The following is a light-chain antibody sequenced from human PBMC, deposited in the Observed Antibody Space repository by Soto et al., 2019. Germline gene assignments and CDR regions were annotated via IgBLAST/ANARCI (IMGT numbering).Light chain of an antibody. CDR3: KQNYSSQWT. V-gene: IGKV1-39*01. J-gene: IGKJ1*01. CDR2: AAS. Sequence: IQMTQYPSSLSASLGDRVNMTCRASRSISRYLSWYQQKPGKAPNLLIYAASSLQSGVPSRFSGAGSGTDFTLTIGNLNTEDFAIYDCKQNYSSQWTFGQGTKVDIK. CDR1: RSISRY.